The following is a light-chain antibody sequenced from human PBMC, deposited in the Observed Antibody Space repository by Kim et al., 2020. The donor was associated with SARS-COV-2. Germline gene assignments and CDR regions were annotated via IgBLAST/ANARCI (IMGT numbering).Light chain of an antibody. Sequence: GQSFTISCTGTSSDVGAYNYVSGYQQYPGKAPRLMIYDVFERPSGVSIRFSGSKSGNTASLTISGLQTEDEADYYCSSYTGSSPVVFGGGTQLTVL. J-gene: IGLJ2*01. CDR1: SSDVGAYNY. CDR2: DVF. V-gene: IGLV2-14*04. CDR3: SSYTGSSPVV.